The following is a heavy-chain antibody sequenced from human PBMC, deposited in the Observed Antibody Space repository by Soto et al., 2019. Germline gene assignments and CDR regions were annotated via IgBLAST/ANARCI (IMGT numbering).Heavy chain of an antibody. Sequence: EVQLVESGGGVVQPGGSLRLSCAASGFTFSTYDMHWVRQATGKGLEWVSAIGSADDPYYLGSVKGRFTISRENAKNSLYLQMNSLRAGVTAVYYCARAYSGRLPRRADYYFAMDVWGQGTTVTVSS. D-gene: IGHD2-15*01. V-gene: IGHV3-13*05. CDR3: ARAYSGRLPRRADYYFAMDV. J-gene: IGHJ6*02. CDR1: GFTFSTYD. CDR2: IGSADDP.